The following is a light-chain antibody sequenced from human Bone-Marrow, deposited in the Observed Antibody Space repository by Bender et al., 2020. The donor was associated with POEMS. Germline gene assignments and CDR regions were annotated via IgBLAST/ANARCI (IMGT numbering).Light chain of an antibody. CDR2: YDT. Sequence: SYVLTQPPSVSVAPGKTARITCGGTNIGGQSVHWYQQKPGQAPVLVIYYDTYRPSGIPERFSGSKSGNTAALTNSGLQTEDEADYYCCSYGGSSAFYVFGAGTKVTVL. CDR1: NIGGQS. CDR3: CSYGGSSAFYV. V-gene: IGLV3-21*01. J-gene: IGLJ1*01.